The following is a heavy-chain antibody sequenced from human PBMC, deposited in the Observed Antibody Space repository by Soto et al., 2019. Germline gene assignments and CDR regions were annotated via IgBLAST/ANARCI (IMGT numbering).Heavy chain of an antibody. CDR3: ARERRGIAAAGDYYYGMDV. V-gene: IGHV1-69*06. CDR1: GGTFSSYA. CDR2: IIPIFGTA. Sequence: SVKVSCTASGGTFSSYAISWVRHAPGQGLEWMGGIIPIFGTANYAQKFQGRVTITADKSTSTAYMELSSLRSEDTDVYYCARERRGIAAAGDYYYGMDVWGQGTTVTVS. D-gene: IGHD6-13*01. J-gene: IGHJ6*02.